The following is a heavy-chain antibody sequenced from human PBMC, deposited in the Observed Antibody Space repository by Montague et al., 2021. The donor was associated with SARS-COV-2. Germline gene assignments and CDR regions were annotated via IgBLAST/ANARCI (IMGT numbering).Heavy chain of an antibody. CDR3: AGKVLTVPADY. D-gene: IGHD4-11*01. CDR1: GVSITSTNW. J-gene: IGHJ4*02. CDR2: ISYGGIA. Sequence: SETRSLTCAVCGVSITSTNWWSLVRQPPGKGLEWIGEISYGGIATYNPSLKSRATISMDRSRNLFSLKLSSVTAADTAIYYCAGKVLTVPADYWGQGALVTVS. V-gene: IGHV4-4*02.